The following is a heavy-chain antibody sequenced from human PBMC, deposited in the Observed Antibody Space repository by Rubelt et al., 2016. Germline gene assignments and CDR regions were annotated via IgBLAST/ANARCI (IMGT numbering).Heavy chain of an antibody. CDR3: ARVGDYYFDY. D-gene: IGHD3-16*01. Sequence: QVQLQQSGPRLVKPSQTLSLTCAISGDSVSSNSAAWNWIRQSPSRGIEWLGRTYYRSKWASYYALSVKSRITINADTSRNQFSRQLNSVSPEDTAVYYCARVGDYYFDYWGQGSLVTVSS. CDR2: TYYRSKWAS. J-gene: IGHJ4*02. CDR1: GDSVSSNSAA. V-gene: IGHV6-1*01.